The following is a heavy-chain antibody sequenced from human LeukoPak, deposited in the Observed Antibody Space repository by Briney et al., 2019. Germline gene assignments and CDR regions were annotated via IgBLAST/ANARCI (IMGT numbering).Heavy chain of an antibody. V-gene: IGHV4-59*01. CDR1: GGSISSYY. Sequence: KPSETLSLTCTVSGGSISSYYWSWIRQPPGKGLEWIGYIYYSGSTNYNPSLKSRVTISIDTSKIQFSLKLTSVTAADTAVYYCARGTGGWYFDLWGRGTLVTVSS. CDR3: ARGTGGWYFDL. D-gene: IGHD1/OR15-1a*01. J-gene: IGHJ2*01. CDR2: IYYSGST.